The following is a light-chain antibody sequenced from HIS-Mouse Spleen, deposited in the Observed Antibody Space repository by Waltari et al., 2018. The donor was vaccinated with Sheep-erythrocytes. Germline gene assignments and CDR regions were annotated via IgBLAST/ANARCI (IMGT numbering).Light chain of an antibody. J-gene: IGLJ2*01. V-gene: IGLV1-40*01. CDR2: GNS. CDR1: SPNIGAGYA. Sequence: QSVLTQPPSVSGPPGQRVTISCTGSSPNIGAGYAFHRYQPLPGTAPKLLIHGNSNRPSGVPDRFSGSKSGTSASLAITGLQAEDEADYYCQSYDSSLSAVVFGGGTKLTVL. CDR3: QSYDSSLSAVV.